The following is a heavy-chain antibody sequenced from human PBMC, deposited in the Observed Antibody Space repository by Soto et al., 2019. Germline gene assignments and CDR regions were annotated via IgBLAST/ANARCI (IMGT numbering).Heavy chain of an antibody. CDR2: INSDGSST. CDR1: GFTFSSYW. CDR3: ARGVLRVYDFWSGYYGDFDY. V-gene: IGHV3-74*01. D-gene: IGHD3-3*01. J-gene: IGHJ4*02. Sequence: QPGGSLRLSCAASGFTFSSYWMHWVRQAPGKGLVWVSRINSDGSSTSYADSVKGRFTISRDNAKNTLYLQMNSLRAEDTAVYYCARGVLRVYDFWSGYYGDFDYWGQGTLVTVSS.